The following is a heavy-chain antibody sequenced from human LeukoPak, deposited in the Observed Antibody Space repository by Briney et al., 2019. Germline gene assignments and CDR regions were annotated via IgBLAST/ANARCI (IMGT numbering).Heavy chain of an antibody. CDR3: ARGKGLIAARPEYYYYYMDV. V-gene: IGHV1-2*02. CDR2: INPNSGGT. Sequence: ASVKVSCKASGYTFTGYYMHWVRQAPGQGLEWMGWINPNSGGTNYVQNFQGRVTMTRDTSISTAYMELSRLRSDDTAVYYCARGKGLIAARPEYYYYYMDVWGKGTTVTVSS. D-gene: IGHD6-6*01. CDR1: GYTFTGYY. J-gene: IGHJ6*03.